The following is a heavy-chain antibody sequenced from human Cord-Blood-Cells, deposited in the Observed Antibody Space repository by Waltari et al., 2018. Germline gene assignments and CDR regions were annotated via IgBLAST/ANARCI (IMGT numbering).Heavy chain of an antibody. J-gene: IGHJ4*02. CDR2: IIPIFGTA. V-gene: IGHV1-69*01. CDR1: GGTFSSYA. Sequence: VQLVQSGAEVKKPGSSVKVSCKASGGTFSSYAISWVRQAPGQGLAWMGGIIPIFGTANYAQKFQGRGTITADESTSTAYMELSSLRSEDTAVYYCARSGGNYYGSGSYYNDYWGQGTLVTVSS. D-gene: IGHD3-10*01. CDR3: ARSGGNYYGSGSYYNDY.